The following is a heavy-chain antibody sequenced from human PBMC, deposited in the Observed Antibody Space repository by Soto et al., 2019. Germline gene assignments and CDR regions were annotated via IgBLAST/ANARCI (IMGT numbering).Heavy chain of an antibody. CDR2: IYYSGST. J-gene: IGHJ5*02. CDR1: GGSISSGDYY. CDR3: ASGGVDSSSWFEP. V-gene: IGHV4-30-4*01. D-gene: IGHD6-13*01. Sequence: SETLSLTCTVSGGSISSGDYYWSWIRQPPGKGLEWIGYIYYSGSTYYNPSLKSRVTISVDTSKNQFSLKLSSVTAADTAVYYCASGGVDSSSWFEPWGEGTLVTVSS.